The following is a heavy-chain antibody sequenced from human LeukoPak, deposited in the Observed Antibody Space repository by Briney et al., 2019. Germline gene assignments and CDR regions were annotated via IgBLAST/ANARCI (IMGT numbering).Heavy chain of an antibody. CDR1: GGSISSSSYY. Sequence: SETLSLTCTVSGGSISSSSYYWGWIRQPPGKGLGWIGSIYYSGSTYYNPSLKSRVTISVDTSKNQFSLKLSSVTAADTAVYYCARGVAGSGSTPKYWGQGTLVTVSS. CDR2: IYYSGST. CDR3: ARGVAGSGSTPKY. V-gene: IGHV4-39*01. J-gene: IGHJ4*02. D-gene: IGHD1-26*01.